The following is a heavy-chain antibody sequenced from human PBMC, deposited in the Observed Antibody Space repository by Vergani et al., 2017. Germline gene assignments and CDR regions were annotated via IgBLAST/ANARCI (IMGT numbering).Heavy chain of an antibody. CDR2: IYHSGST. J-gene: IGHJ4*02. Sequence: QVQLQESGPGLVKPSETLSLTCTVSGGSISSYYWSWIRQPPGKGLEWIGYIYHSGSTYYNPSLKSRVTISVDRSKNQFSLKLSSVTAADTAVYYCATKSPYGDYIDYWGQGTLVTVSS. CDR1: GGSISSYY. CDR3: ATKSPYGDYIDY. V-gene: IGHV4-59*04. D-gene: IGHD4-17*01.